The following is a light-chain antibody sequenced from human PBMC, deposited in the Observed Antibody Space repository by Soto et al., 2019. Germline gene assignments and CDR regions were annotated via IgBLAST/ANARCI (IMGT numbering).Light chain of an antibody. CDR1: QGIRND. V-gene: IGKV1-17*01. CDR3: GQYNSYWT. CDR2: DAS. Sequence: DIPTIAPASSLAQTVAASVPLICRAGQGIRNDLGWYEQKAGEAHKLLIYDASSLESGVTSRFTRRGSGTEFTLPIRTLPTNAYGNSKCGQYNSYWTFGEGTEVETK. J-gene: IGKJ1*01.